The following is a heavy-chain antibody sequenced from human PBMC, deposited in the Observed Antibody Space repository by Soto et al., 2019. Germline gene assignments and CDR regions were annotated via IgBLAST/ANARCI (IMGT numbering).Heavy chain of an antibody. V-gene: IGHV3-21*06. J-gene: IGHJ4*02. CDR2: ISSTTNYI. CDR1: GFTFTRYS. Sequence: EVQLVESGGGLVKPGGSLRLSCAGSGFTFTRYSMNWVRQAPGKGLEWVSSISSTTNYIYYGDSMKGRFTISGDNAKNSLYLEMNSLRAEDTAVYYCARESEDLTSNFDYWGQGALGTVSS. CDR3: ARESEDLTSNFDY.